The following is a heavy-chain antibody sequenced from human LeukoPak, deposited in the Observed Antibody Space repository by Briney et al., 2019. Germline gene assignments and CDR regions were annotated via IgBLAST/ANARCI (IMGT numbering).Heavy chain of an antibody. Sequence: SETLSLTCTVSGGSISSYYWSWIRQPPEKGLEWIGYISYGGNTNYNPSLKSRVTISVDTSMSQASLKLRSVTAADTAVYYCARHLEYASGWFIHDYWGQGTLVTVSS. J-gene: IGHJ4*02. V-gene: IGHV4-59*08. CDR1: GGSISSYY. CDR2: ISYGGNT. D-gene: IGHD6-19*01. CDR3: ARHLEYASGWFIHDY.